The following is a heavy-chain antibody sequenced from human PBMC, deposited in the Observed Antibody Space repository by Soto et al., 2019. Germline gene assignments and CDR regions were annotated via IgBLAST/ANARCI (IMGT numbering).Heavy chain of an antibody. D-gene: IGHD2-21*01. CDR1: GFPFSDYY. Sequence: LRLSCATSGFPFSDYYMSWIRQAPGKGLEWLSHISPKSTYRNYADSVKVRFTISRDNTKSSLFLQMNSLGVEDTAVYYCARGGGGGLFEHWGQGVLVTVSS. J-gene: IGHJ4*02. V-gene: IGHV3-11*06. CDR3: ARGGGGGLFEH. CDR2: ISPKSTYR.